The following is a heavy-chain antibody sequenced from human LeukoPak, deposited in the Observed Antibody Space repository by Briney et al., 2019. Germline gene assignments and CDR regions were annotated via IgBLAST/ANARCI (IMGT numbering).Heavy chain of an antibody. CDR2: IHYSGST. Sequence: PSETLSLTCTVSGGSLTSRNYYWGWIRQPPGTGLEWIGCIHYSGSTYYNPSLKSRASISVDTSKNQFSLWVTSVTAADTAIYYCARDQYSSGWYTYWGLGTLVTVSS. V-gene: IGHV4-39*07. J-gene: IGHJ4*02. D-gene: IGHD6-19*01. CDR1: GGSLTSRNYY. CDR3: ARDQYSSGWYTY.